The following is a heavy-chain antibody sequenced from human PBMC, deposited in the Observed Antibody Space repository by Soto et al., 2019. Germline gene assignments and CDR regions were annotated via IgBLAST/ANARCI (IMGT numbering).Heavy chain of an antibody. D-gene: IGHD1-26*01. CDR2: INHSGST. V-gene: IGHV4-34*01. Sequence: QVQLQQWGAGLLKPSETLSLTCAVYGGSFSSYYWSWIRQPPGKGLEWIGEINHSGSTNYNPSLKSRVTISVDTSKNQFSLKLSSVTAADTAVYYCTVGASRRVWFDPWGQGTLVTVSS. J-gene: IGHJ5*02. CDR3: TVGASRRVWFDP. CDR1: GGSFSSYY.